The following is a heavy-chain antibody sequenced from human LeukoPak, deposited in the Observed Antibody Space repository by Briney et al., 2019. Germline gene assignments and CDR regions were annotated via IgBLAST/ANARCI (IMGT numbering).Heavy chain of an antibody. V-gene: IGHV3-53*01. CDR3: ARGGTTRATAMYY. Sequence: PGGSLRLSCAASGSTVSSSFMSWGRQAPGKGLEWVSVIYSGGSTYYADSVKGRFSISRDNSQNTLYLQMNSLRAEDTAIYYCARGGTTRATAMYYWGQGTLVTVSS. CDR1: GSTVSSSF. CDR2: IYSGGST. D-gene: IGHD4-17*01. J-gene: IGHJ4*02.